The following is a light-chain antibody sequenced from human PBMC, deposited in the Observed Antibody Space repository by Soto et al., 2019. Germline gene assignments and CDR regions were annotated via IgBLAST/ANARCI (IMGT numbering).Light chain of an antibody. CDR2: LNSDGSH. Sequence: QPVLTQSPSASASLGASVKLTCTLSSGHSSYAIAWHQQQPEKGPRYLMKLNSDGSHSKGDGIPDRFSGSSSGAERYLTISSLQSEDEADYYCQTWGTGIQGVFGGGTKVIVL. CDR3: QTWGTGIQGV. CDR1: SGHSSYA. J-gene: IGLJ3*02. V-gene: IGLV4-69*01.